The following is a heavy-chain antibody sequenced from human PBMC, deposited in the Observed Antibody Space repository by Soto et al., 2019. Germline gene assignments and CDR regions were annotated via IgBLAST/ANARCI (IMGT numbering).Heavy chain of an antibody. CDR3: ARSPNDHHYYYYGMDV. V-gene: IGHV3-74*01. Sequence: PGGSLRLSCAASGFTFSSYWMHWVRQAPGKGLVWVSRINSDGSSTSYADSVKGRFTISRDNAKNTLYLQMNSLRAEDTAVYYCARSPNDHHYYYYGMDVWGQGTTVTVSS. D-gene: IGHD1-1*01. J-gene: IGHJ6*02. CDR2: INSDGSST. CDR1: GFTFSSYW.